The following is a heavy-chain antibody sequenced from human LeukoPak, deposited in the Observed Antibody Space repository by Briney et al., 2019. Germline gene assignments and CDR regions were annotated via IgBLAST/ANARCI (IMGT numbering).Heavy chain of an antibody. Sequence: GGSLRLSCAASGFTFSSYAMSWVRQAPGKGLEWVSAISGSGGSTYYADSVKGRFTISRDNSKNTLYLQMNSLRAEDTAVYYCAKGPIFGVVIKGTYFDYWGQGTLVTVS. CDR2: ISGSGGST. V-gene: IGHV3-23*01. CDR1: GFTFSSYA. J-gene: IGHJ4*02. D-gene: IGHD3-3*01. CDR3: AKGPIFGVVIKGTYFDY.